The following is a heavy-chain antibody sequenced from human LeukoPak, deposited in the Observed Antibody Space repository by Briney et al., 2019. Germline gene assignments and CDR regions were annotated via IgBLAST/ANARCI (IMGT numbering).Heavy chain of an antibody. CDR3: AYITLAAAATFDY. V-gene: IGHV3-30*03. CDR1: GFTFSSYG. Sequence: GGSLRLSCAASGFTFSSYGMHWVRQAPGKGLEWVAVISYDGSNKYYADSVKGRFTISRDNSKNTLYLQMNSLRAEDTAVYYCAYITLAAAATFDYWGQGTLVTVSS. CDR2: ISYDGSNK. J-gene: IGHJ4*02. D-gene: IGHD6-13*01.